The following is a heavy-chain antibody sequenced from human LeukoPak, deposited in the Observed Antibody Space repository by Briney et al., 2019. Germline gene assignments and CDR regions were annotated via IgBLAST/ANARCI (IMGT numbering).Heavy chain of an antibody. V-gene: IGHV4-38-2*02. CDR2: IYYSGST. Sequence: SETLSLTCTVSGYSISSGYYWGWIRQPPGKGLEWIGYIYYSGSTYYNPSLKSRVTISVDTSKNQFSLKLSSVTAADTAVYYCASLLLWFGELFESWFDPWGQGTLVTVSS. CDR3: ASLLLWFGELFESWFDP. CDR1: GYSISSGYY. J-gene: IGHJ5*02. D-gene: IGHD3-10*01.